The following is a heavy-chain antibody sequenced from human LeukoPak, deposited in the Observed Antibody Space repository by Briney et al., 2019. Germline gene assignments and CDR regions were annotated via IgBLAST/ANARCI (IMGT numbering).Heavy chain of an antibody. V-gene: IGHV3-48*01. J-gene: IGHJ4*02. Sequence: GGSLRLSCAASGFTFSSYYMNWVRQPPGKGLEWVSYISSSSSSIYYADSVKGRFTISRDNAKSSLFLQMNSLRAEDTAVYYCARIMTTVTTVEYWGQGILVTVSS. CDR3: ARIMTTVTTVEY. CDR2: ISSSSSSI. CDR1: GFTFSSYY. D-gene: IGHD4-17*01.